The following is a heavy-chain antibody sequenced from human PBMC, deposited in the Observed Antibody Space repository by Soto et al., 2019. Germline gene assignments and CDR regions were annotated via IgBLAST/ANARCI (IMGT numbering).Heavy chain of an antibody. CDR1: GISFSRYA. V-gene: IGHV3-23*01. D-gene: IGHD3-10*01. CDR2: ITSNGGST. J-gene: IGHJ2*01. Sequence: GGSLRLSCAVSGISFSRYAMSWVRQAPGKGLEWVSAITSNGGSTYYADSVKGRFIISRDNSKNTLYLHMNSLRAEDTAVYYCAKDPPTIGYWYLDLWGRGTLVTVSS. CDR3: AKDPPTIGYWYLDL.